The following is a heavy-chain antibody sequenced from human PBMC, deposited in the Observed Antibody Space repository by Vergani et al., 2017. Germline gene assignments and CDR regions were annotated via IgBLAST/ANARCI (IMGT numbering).Heavy chain of an antibody. CDR2: IYYSGST. CDR1: GGSISSYY. CDR3: ARDLTRQKAFDI. Sequence: QVQLQESGPGLVKPSQTLSLTCTVSGGSISSYYWSWIRQPPGKGLEWIGYIYYSGSTYYNPSLKSRVTISVDTSKNQFSLKLSSVTAADTAVYYCARDLTRQKAFDIWGQGTMVTVSS. J-gene: IGHJ3*02. D-gene: IGHD6-6*01. V-gene: IGHV4-59*12.